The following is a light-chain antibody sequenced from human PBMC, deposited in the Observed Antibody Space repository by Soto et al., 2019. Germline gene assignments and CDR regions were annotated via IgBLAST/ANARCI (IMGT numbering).Light chain of an antibody. J-gene: IGKJ2*01. CDR3: QQYADSPST. V-gene: IGKV3-20*01. CDR1: QNVNNNY. Sequence: EVVLRQSPGTLSLSPGERATLSCRASQNVNNNYLAWYQQKPGQAPRLLIYGASNRATGIPGRFSGSGSGTDFTLTISRLAPEDFAVFYCQQYADSPSTFGQGTKLQIK. CDR2: GAS.